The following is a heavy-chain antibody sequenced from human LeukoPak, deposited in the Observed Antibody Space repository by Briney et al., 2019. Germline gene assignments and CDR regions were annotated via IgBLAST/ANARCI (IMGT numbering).Heavy chain of an antibody. CDR3: ARALRRFLEWYWFDP. V-gene: IGHV4-59*12. CDR1: GGSISSYY. Sequence: KPSETLSLTCTVSGGSISSYYWSWIRQPPGKGLEWIGYIYYSGSTNYNPSLKSRVTISVDTSKNQFSLKLSSVTAADTAVYYCARALRRFLEWYWFDPWGQGTLVTVS. D-gene: IGHD3-3*01. CDR2: IYYSGST. J-gene: IGHJ5*02.